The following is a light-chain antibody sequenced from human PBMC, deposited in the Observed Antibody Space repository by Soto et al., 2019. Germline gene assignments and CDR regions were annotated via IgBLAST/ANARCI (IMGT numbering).Light chain of an antibody. CDR1: QDINSY. V-gene: IGKV1D-16*01. Sequence: DVQMTQSPSSLSASVGDRVTITCRASQDINSYLAWYQQKPGNAPKSLIYAASSLQTGVPSRFSGSESGTDFTLTINNVQPEDSATYYCQQYNIYPLTFGGGTKVEIK. CDR3: QQYNIYPLT. CDR2: AAS. J-gene: IGKJ4*01.